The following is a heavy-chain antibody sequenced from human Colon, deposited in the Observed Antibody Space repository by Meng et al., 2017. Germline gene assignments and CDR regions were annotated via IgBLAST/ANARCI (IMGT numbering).Heavy chain of an antibody. J-gene: IGHJ4*02. CDR2: TYYRSKYYN. CDR3: ARDWGDVRGGFDF. Sequence: QLKQSCPGLVKPSQIRSRNVASSGVSVSCNSAALTWIRQSPSRGLEWLGRTYYRSKYYNDYALSVKSRITINPDTSKNQFSLQLNSVTPEDTAISYCARDWGDVRGGFDFWGQGTLVTVSS. CDR1: GVSVSCNSAA. D-gene: IGHD3-10*02. V-gene: IGHV6-1*01.